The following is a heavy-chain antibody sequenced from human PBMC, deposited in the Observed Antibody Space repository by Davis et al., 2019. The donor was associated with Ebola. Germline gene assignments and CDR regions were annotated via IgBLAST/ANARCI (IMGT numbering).Heavy chain of an antibody. CDR2: ISSSSSTI. Sequence: GGSLRLSCAASGFTFSSYAMSWVRQAPGKGLEWVSYISSSSSTIYYADSVKGRFTISRDNAKNSLYLQMNSLRDEDTAVYYCARDVGHDYGDYISGMDVWGQGTTVTVSS. CDR3: ARDVGHDYGDYISGMDV. CDR1: GFTFSSYA. J-gene: IGHJ6*02. V-gene: IGHV3-48*02. D-gene: IGHD4-17*01.